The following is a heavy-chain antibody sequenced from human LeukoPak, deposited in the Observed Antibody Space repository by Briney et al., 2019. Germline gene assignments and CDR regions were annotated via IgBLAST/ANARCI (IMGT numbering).Heavy chain of an antibody. V-gene: IGHV3-11*06. D-gene: IGHD3-10*01. CDR2: ISSSSSYT. J-gene: IGHJ6*04. CDR3: AGDITMVRGVIINYYYYGMDV. CDR1: GFTFSDYY. Sequence: GGSLRLSCAASGFTFSDYYMSWIRQAPGKGLEWVSYISSSSSYTNYADSVKGRFTISRDNAKNSLYLQMNSLRAEDTAVYYCAGDITMVRGVIINYYYYGMDVWGKGTTVTVSS.